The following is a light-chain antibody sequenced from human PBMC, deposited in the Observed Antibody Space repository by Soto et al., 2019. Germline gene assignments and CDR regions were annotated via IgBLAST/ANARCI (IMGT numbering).Light chain of an antibody. J-gene: IGLJ1*01. CDR3: CSYAGSYTPRYV. V-gene: IGLV2-11*01. CDR1: SSDVGGYNY. CDR2: DVS. Sequence: QSVLTRPRSVSGSPGQSVTISCTGTSSDVGGYNYVSWYQQHPGKAPKLMIYDVSKRPSGVPDRFSGSKSGNTASLTISGLQAEDEADYYCCSYAGSYTPRYVFGTGTKVTVL.